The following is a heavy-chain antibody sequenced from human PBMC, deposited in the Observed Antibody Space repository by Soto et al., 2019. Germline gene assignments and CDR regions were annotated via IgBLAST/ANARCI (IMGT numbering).Heavy chain of an antibody. V-gene: IGHV4-39*01. CDR1: GGSISSSSYY. CDR3: ASSGESSIAAPLFSYYYMDV. J-gene: IGHJ6*03. Sequence: PAETLSLTCAVSGGSISSSSYYWGWIRQPPGKGLEWIGSIYYSGSTYYNPSLKSRVTISVDTSKNQFSLKLSSVTAADTAVYYCASSGESSIAAPLFSYYYMDVWGKGTTVTVSS. D-gene: IGHD6-6*01. CDR2: IYYSGST.